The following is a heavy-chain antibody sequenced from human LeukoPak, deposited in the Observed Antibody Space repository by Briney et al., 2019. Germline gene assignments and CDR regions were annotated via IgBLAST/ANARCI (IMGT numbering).Heavy chain of an antibody. CDR2: IYSDGSST. Sequence: GGSLRLSCAASGFTFSYYWMHWVRQAPGKGLVWVSRIYSDGSSTSYADFVKGRFTISRDNAKNTLYLQMNSLRTEDTAVYYCATDLGSLVGGPPEAMDVWGQGTTVTMSS. V-gene: IGHV3-74*01. D-gene: IGHD1-26*01. CDR1: GFTFSYYW. J-gene: IGHJ6*02. CDR3: ATDLGSLVGGPPEAMDV.